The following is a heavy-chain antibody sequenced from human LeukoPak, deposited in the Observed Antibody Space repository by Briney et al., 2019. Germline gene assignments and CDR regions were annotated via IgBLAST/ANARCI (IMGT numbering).Heavy chain of an antibody. CDR3: AKHGKFDNWVHP. Sequence: ASVKVSFTSSEYRFTYCYIHLVRHAPGQGLEWMCWINPNSGATNYAQKFQGRVTMTTDTSISTAYLDLGRLRTDDTAIYYCAKHGKFDNWVHPWGPGTLVAVSS. V-gene: IGHV1-2*02. CDR2: INPNSGAT. D-gene: IGHD1-20*01. CDR1: EYRFTYCY. J-gene: IGHJ5*02.